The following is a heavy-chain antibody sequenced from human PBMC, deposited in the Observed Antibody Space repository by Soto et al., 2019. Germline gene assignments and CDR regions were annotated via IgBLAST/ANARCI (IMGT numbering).Heavy chain of an antibody. CDR3: AASYGSGYRAFDS. CDR1: GDTFSFYT. Sequence: ASVKVSCKASGDTFSFYTINWVRQAPGLGLEWVGRINPIVSMSNYAQKFQGRVSMTADKSTSTAYMELRSLRSDDTAMYFCAASYGSGYRAFDSWGQGTLVTVSS. J-gene: IGHJ4*02. D-gene: IGHD3-10*01. CDR2: INPIVSMS. V-gene: IGHV1-69*02.